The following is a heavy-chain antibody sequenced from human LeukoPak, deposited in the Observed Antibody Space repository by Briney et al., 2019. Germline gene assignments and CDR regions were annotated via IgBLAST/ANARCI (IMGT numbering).Heavy chain of an antibody. J-gene: IGHJ4*02. CDR3: AKGDYSNSYNY. V-gene: IGHV1-69*05. Sequence: SVKVSCKASGGTFSSYAISWVRQAPGQGVEWMGRIIPIFGTANYAQKFQGRVTITTDESTSTAYMELSSLRSEDTAVYYCAKGDYSNSYNYWGQGTLVTVSS. CDR2: IIPIFGTA. D-gene: IGHD4-17*01. CDR1: GGTFSSYA.